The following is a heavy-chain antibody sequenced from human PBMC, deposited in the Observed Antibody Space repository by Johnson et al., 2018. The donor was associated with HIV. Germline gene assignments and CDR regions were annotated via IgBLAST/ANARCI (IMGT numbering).Heavy chain of an antibody. CDR1: GFAFRSYG. J-gene: IGHJ3*02. D-gene: IGHD2-21*01. V-gene: IGHV3-33*06. Sequence: QVQLVESGGGMVQPGRSLRLSCAASGFAFRSYGMHWVRQAPGKGLEWVAVIWYDGNNKYYADSVKGRFTVSRDNSKNTLYLQMNSLRAEDTAVYYCAKEAYSSDAFDIWGQGTMVTVSS. CDR2: IWYDGNNK. CDR3: AKEAYSSDAFDI.